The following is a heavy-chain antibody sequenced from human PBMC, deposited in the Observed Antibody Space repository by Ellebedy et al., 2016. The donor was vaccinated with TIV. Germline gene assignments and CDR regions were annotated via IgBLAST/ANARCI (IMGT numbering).Heavy chain of an antibody. Sequence: GESLKISXAASGFTFSSYDMHWVRQATGKGLEWVSAIGTAGDTYYPGSVKGRFTISRENAKNSLYLQMNSLRAGDTAVYYCARGLAAAGPKVPYYYYYGMDVWGQGTTVTVSS. D-gene: IGHD6-13*01. CDR3: ARGLAAAGPKVPYYYYYGMDV. J-gene: IGHJ6*02. CDR1: GFTFSSYD. V-gene: IGHV3-13*04. CDR2: IGTAGDT.